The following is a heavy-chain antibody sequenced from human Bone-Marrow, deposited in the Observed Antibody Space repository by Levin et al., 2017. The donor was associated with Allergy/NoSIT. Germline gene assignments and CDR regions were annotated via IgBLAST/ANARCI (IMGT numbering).Heavy chain of an antibody. V-gene: IGHV6-1*01. J-gene: IGHJ3*02. CDR1: GDSVSTDTAA. D-gene: IGHD5/OR15-5a*01. CDR3: ARDKAVSRLNDAFDI. Sequence: SQTLSLTCAISGDSVSTDTAAWNWIRQSPSRGLEWLGRTYYRSKWYSNYAGSVRSRITIEPDTSKNQFSLQLKSVTPDDTAVYFCARDKAVSRLNDAFDIWGQGTLVTVSS. CDR2: TYYRSKWYS.